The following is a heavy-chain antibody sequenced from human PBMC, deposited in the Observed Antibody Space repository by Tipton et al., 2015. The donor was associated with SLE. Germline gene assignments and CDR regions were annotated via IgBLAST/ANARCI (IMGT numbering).Heavy chain of an antibody. CDR1: GDSISSSSYY. Sequence: TLSLTCTVSGDSISSSSYYWGWIRQPPGKGLEWIGSIYYSGSTNYNPSLKSRVTISVDTSKNQFSLILSSVTAADTAVYYCASAPPGVTVTYFQHCGQGTLVTVSS. CDR3: ASAPPGVTVTYFQH. J-gene: IGHJ1*01. V-gene: IGHV4-39*01. D-gene: IGHD4-11*01. CDR2: IYYSGST.